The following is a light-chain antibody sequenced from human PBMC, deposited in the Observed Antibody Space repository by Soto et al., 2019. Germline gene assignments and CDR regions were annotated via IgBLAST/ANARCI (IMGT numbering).Light chain of an antibody. J-gene: IGKJ1*01. Sequence: IQMTQSPSSLSASVGDRVSITCRASQSIGTFLNWYQQKPGEAPNLLIHTSFTLYSGVPSRFSGTGSGTDFTLTTSSLQPEDFATYFCQQAFSAEWTFGQGTKVDI. V-gene: IGKV1-39*01. CDR3: QQAFSAEWT. CDR1: QSIGTF. CDR2: TSF.